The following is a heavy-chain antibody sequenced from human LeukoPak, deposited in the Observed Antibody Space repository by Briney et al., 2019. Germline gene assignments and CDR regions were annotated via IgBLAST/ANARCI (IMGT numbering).Heavy chain of an antibody. CDR2: MNPNSGNT. CDR1: GYTFTSYD. V-gene: IGHV1-8*01. CDR3: ARGQILRGYSYGFDVGSGDY. D-gene: IGHD5-18*01. Sequence: ASVKVSCKASGYTFTSYDINWVRQATGQGLEWMGWMNPNSGNTGYAQKFQGRVTMTRNTSISTAYMELGSLRSEDTAVYYCARGQILRGYSYGFDVGSGDYWGQGTLVTVSS. J-gene: IGHJ4*02.